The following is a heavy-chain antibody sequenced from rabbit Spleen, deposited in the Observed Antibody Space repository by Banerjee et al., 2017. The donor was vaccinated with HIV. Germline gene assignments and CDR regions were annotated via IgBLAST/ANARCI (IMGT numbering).Heavy chain of an antibody. D-gene: IGHD8-1*01. Sequence: QSLEESGGDLVKPGASLTPTCTASGFSPSNRYYMCWVRQAPGKGLEWIACIRGDSGMTFYASWAKGRFTISKTSSTTVTLQMTSLTVADTATYFCARDTGSSFSSYGMDLWGPGTLVTVS. CDR2: IRGDSGMT. J-gene: IGHJ6*01. CDR1: GFSPSNRYY. V-gene: IGHV1S40*01. CDR3: ARDTGSSFSSYGMDL.